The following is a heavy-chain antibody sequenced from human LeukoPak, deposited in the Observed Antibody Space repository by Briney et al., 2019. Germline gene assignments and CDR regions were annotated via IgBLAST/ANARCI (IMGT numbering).Heavy chain of an antibody. D-gene: IGHD2-8*01. CDR2: IIPIFGTA. Sequence: GASVKVSCKASGGTFSSYAISWVRQAPGQGLEWMGGIIPIFGTANYAQKFQGRVTITTDESTSTAYMALSSLRSEDTAVYYCASGLGTYCTNGVCSKLPYFDYWGQGTLVTVSS. CDR1: GGTFSSYA. CDR3: ASGLGTYCTNGVCSKLPYFDY. V-gene: IGHV1-69*05. J-gene: IGHJ4*02.